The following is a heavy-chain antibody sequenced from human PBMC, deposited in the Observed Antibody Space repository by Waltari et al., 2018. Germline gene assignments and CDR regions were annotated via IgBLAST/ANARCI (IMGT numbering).Heavy chain of an antibody. J-gene: IGHJ4*02. CDR3: ATLSFDFWSGYYPSY. D-gene: IGHD3-3*01. CDR1: GYTFTGYY. CDR2: INPNSGGT. Sequence: QVQLVQSGAEVKKPGASVKVSCKASGYTFTGYYMHWVRQAPGQGLEWMGRINPNSGGTNYAQKFQGRVTMTRDTSISTAYMELSRLRSDDTAVYYCATLSFDFWSGYYPSYWGQGTLVTVSS. V-gene: IGHV1-2*06.